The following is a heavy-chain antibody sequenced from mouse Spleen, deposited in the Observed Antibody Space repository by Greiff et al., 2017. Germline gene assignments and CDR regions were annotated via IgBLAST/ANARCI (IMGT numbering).Heavy chain of an antibody. CDR2: INPYNDGT. CDR1: GYTFTSYV. D-gene: IGHD2-12*01. V-gene: IGHV1-14*01. Sequence: EVKLVESGPELVKPGASVKMSCKASGYTFTSYVMHWVKQKPGQGLEWIGYINPYNDGTKYNEKFKGKATLTSDKSSSTAYMELSSLTSEDSAVYYCASYYSYYSYDYWYFDVWGAGTTVTVSS. CDR3: ASYYSYYSYDYWYFDV. J-gene: IGHJ1*01.